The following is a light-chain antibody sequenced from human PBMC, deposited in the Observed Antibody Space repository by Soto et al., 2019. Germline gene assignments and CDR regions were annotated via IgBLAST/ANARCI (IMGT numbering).Light chain of an antibody. Sequence: QSVLTQPSSLSASPGASASLNCTLRSGFNVGTYRIYWYQQKPGSPPQYLLRYKSDSDKEQGSGVPSRFSGSKDASANAGILLISGLQSEDEADYYCMVWHSSAWVFGGGTKLTVL. CDR1: SGFNVGTYR. J-gene: IGLJ3*02. CDR3: MVWHSSAWV. CDR2: YKSDSDK. V-gene: IGLV5-45*03.